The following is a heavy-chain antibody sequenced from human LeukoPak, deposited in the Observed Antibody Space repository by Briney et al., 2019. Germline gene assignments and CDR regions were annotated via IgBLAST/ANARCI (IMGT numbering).Heavy chain of an antibody. J-gene: IGHJ4*02. V-gene: IGHV3-30*18. D-gene: IGHD3-9*01. CDR1: AFISSSYS. Sequence: SLRLSCALSAFISSSYSTHCVRHPQGNGLGWEAVMSTDGSNKYYADSVKGRLTISRDNSKNTLYLQMNSLRAEDTAVYYCAKKGPRFRYFDWLLPLDYWGQGTLVTVSS. CDR2: MSTDGSNK. CDR3: AKKGPRFRYFDWLLPLDY.